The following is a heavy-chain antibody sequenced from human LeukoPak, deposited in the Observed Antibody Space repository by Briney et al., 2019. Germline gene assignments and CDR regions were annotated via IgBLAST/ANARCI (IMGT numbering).Heavy chain of an antibody. CDR3: ARGGYSYGKADV. D-gene: IGHD5-18*01. CDR1: GGSFSGYY. J-gene: IGHJ4*02. V-gene: IGHV4-34*01. Sequence: SETLSLTCAVYGGSFSGYYWSWIRQPPGKGLEWIGEINHSGSTNYNPSLKSRVTISVDTSKNQFSLKLSSVTAADTAVYYCARGGYSYGKADVWGQGTLATVSS. CDR2: INHSGST.